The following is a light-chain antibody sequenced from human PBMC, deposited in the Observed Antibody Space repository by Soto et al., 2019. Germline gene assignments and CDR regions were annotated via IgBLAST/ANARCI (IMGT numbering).Light chain of an antibody. CDR2: EVV. V-gene: IGLV2-8*01. CDR1: KSDIGIYDF. J-gene: IGLJ1*01. Sequence: QSARTQPPSASGSPGQSVTISCTGSKSDIGIYDFVSWYQHHPGKAPRLIIYEVVQRTSGVPDRFSGSKSGNTASLTVSGIQAADESDYFCKSYAGSNTYVFGTGTKVTVL. CDR3: KSYAGSNTYV.